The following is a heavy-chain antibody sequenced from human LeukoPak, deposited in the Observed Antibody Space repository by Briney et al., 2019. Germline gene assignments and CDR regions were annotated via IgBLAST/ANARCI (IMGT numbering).Heavy chain of an antibody. D-gene: IGHD3-9*01. CDR1: GFTFSNYA. V-gene: IGHV3-23*01. Sequence: GASLRLSCAASGFTFSNYAMSWVRQAPGKGLEWVSAIVGSGGSTYYADSVKGRFTISRDNPKNTLYLQMNSLRAEDTAVYYCAKWGDYDILTGYYDSDYWGQGALVTVSS. CDR3: AKWGDYDILTGYYDSDY. CDR2: IVGSGGST. J-gene: IGHJ4*02.